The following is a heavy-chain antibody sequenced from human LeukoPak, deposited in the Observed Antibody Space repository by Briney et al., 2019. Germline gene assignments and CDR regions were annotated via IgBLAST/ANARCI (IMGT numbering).Heavy chain of an antibody. CDR3: ARRDNFIVGATTYDY. CDR2: IYTSGST. J-gene: IGHJ4*02. V-gene: IGHV4-61*02. Sequence: SQTLSLTCTVSGGSISSGSYYWSWIRQPAGKGLEWIGRIYTSGSTNYNPSLMSRVTISVDTSKNQFSLKLSSVTAADTAVYYCARRDNFIVGATTYDYWGQGTLVTVSS. CDR1: GGSISSGSYY. D-gene: IGHD1-26*01.